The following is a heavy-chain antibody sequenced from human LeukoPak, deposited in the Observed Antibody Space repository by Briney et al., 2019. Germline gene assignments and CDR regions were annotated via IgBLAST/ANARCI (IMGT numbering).Heavy chain of an antibody. CDR2: TNGATGNT. CDR1: GYTVTNYA. V-gene: IGHV1-3*02. D-gene: IGHD1-14*01. Sequence: ASVKVSCKASGYTVTNYALHWVRQAPGQRLEWLGWTNGATGNTRFSQDFQDRLTITIDTSASTAYMELSSLRAEDTAVYYCARSPGGNARSFLDYWGQGTLVTVSS. CDR3: ARSPGGNARSFLDY. J-gene: IGHJ4*02.